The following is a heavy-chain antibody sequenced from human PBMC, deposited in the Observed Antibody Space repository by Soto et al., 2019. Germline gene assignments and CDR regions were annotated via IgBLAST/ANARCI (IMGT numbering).Heavy chain of an antibody. Sequence: SETLSLTCTVSGGSISSYYWSWIRQPPGKGLEWIGYIYYSGSTNYNPSLKSRVTISVDTSKNQFSLKLSSVTAADTAVYYCARELYYYASSGYYLMDVWGQGNTVT. J-gene: IGHJ6*02. D-gene: IGHD3-22*01. CDR3: ARELYYYASSGYYLMDV. CDR1: GGSISSYY. CDR2: IYYSGST. V-gene: IGHV4-59*01.